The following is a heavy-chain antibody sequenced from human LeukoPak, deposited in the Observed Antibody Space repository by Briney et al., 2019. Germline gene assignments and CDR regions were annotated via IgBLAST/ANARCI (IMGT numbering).Heavy chain of an antibody. D-gene: IGHD6-13*01. CDR3: VGIAAAGTF. Sequence: GGSLTLSCAASGFTFSSYSMHGVRWAPGEGLEGVSYINSNSSYIFCGVSVGGRFTISRDNAKNSLYLQMNSLRAEDTAVYYCVGIAAAGTFWGQGTLVTVSS. CDR1: GFTFSSYS. J-gene: IGHJ4*02. V-gene: IGHV3-21*01. CDR2: INSNSSYI.